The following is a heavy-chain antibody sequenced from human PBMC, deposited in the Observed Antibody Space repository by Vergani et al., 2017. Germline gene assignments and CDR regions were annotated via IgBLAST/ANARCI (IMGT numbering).Heavy chain of an antibody. CDR2: MNPNSANT. Sequence: QVQLVQSGAEVKKPGASVKVSCKASGYTFTSYVNWVRQATGQGLEWMGWMNPNSANTGYAQKFQGRVTMTRNTDINTAYMELSSLRSEDTGVYYCARGRGETSSSAENNWFDPWGQGTPVAVSS. D-gene: IGHD6-6*01. V-gene: IGHV1-8*01. CDR3: ARGRGETSSSAENNWFDP. J-gene: IGHJ5*02. CDR1: GYTFTSY.